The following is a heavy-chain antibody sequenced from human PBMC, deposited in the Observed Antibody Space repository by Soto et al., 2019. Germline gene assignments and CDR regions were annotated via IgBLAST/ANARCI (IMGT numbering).Heavy chain of an antibody. CDR3: ASHRHALLHYFDY. CDR1: GYSISSGYY. CDR2: IYHGGST. J-gene: IGHJ4*02. Sequence: SETLSLTCAVSGYSISSGYYWGWLRQPPGKGLEWIGSIYHGGSTYYNPSLNSRVTLSIDMTNNHVSLILNSVTAADTAVYYCASHRHALLHYFDYWGQGIRVTVSS. D-gene: IGHD2-2*01. V-gene: IGHV4-38-2*01.